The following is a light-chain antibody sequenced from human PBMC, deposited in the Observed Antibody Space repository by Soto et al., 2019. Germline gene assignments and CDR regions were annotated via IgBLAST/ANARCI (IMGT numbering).Light chain of an antibody. J-gene: IGKJ1*01. Sequence: DSQMTQSPSFMSASVEDRVTITCRASQSISSYLNWYQQKPGKAPKILIYAASSLQSGVPSRFSGSGSGTDFTLTISSLQPEDFATYYCQQSYSTLWTFGQGTKVDIK. CDR2: AAS. V-gene: IGKV1-39*01. CDR1: QSISSY. CDR3: QQSYSTLWT.